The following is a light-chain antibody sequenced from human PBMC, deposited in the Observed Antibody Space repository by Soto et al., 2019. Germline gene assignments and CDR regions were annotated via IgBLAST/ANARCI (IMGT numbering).Light chain of an antibody. CDR3: QQYKYWPPLT. CDR1: QSVNIN. CDR2: GAS. Sequence: EIAMTQSPVTLSASPGERVTRSCRASQSVNINLAWYQQRPGQAPRVLIYGASNRASGIPDRFSGSGSGTDFTLTISSLEPDDFALYYCQQYKYWPPLTFGGGTRVEIK. J-gene: IGKJ4*01. V-gene: IGKV3D-15*01.